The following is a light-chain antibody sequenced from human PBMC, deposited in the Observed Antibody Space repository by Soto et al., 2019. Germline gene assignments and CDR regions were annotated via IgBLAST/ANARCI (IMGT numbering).Light chain of an antibody. Sequence: QSVLTQPPSVSGAPGPRVTISCTGSSSNIGAHYDVHWYQQLPGTAPKLLIYGNNNRPSGVPDRFSGSKSGTSASLAITGLQAEDEADYYCQSYDGSPYVFGTGTKLTVL. CDR3: QSYDGSPYV. CDR2: GNN. J-gene: IGLJ1*01. CDR1: SSNIGAHYD. V-gene: IGLV1-40*01.